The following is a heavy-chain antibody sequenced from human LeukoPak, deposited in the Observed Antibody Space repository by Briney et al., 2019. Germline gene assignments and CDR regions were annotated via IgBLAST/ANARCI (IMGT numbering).Heavy chain of an antibody. CDR2: INPNSGGT. J-gene: IGHJ4*02. Sequence: GSSVKVSCKASGYTFTGYYMHWVRQAPGQGLEWMGRINPNSGGTNYAQKFQGRVTMTRDTSISTAYMELSRLRSDDTAVYYCARSDFWSGSYFDYWGQGTLVTVSS. D-gene: IGHD3-3*01. CDR3: ARSDFWSGSYFDY. V-gene: IGHV1-2*06. CDR1: GYTFTGYY.